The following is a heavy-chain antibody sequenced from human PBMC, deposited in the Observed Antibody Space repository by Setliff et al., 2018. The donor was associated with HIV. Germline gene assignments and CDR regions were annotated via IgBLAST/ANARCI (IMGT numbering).Heavy chain of an antibody. CDR2: INHSGRT. D-gene: IGHD3-3*01. CDR3: ARIFGDQGYYYGMDV. J-gene: IGHJ6*02. CDR1: GSSISSNYY. Sequence: SETLSLTCTVSGSSISSNYYWAWIRQSPGKGLEWIGEINHSGRTKYSPSLRSRVSISVDTSKNQFSLKLSSVIAADTAVYYCARIFGDQGYYYGMDVWGQGTTVTVSS. V-gene: IGHV4-38-2*02.